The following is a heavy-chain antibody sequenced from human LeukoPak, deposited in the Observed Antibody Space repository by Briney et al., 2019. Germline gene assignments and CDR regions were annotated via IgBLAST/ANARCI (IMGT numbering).Heavy chain of an antibody. CDR1: AFNKKSYW. J-gene: IGHJ6*02. Sequence: GGTVRLSCAAPAFNKKSYWMHWVRQAPGEGLVWVSRIDPDGSTTNYADSVKGRFTTSRDNAKNTLYLQMNSLRAEDTALYYCTRVLAGRSGLMDVWGRGTTVTVSS. D-gene: IGHD2-8*02. CDR3: TRVLAGRSGLMDV. CDR2: IDPDGSTT. V-gene: IGHV3-74*01.